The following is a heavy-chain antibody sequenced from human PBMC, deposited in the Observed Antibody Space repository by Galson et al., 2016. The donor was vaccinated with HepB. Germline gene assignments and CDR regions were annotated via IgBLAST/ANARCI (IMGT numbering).Heavy chain of an antibody. V-gene: IGHV3-30*12. J-gene: IGHJ1*01. D-gene: IGHD6-25*01. Sequence: SLRLSCAGTGFSFSNFGMHWVRQAPGKGLEWVATTGYDGSSTYYADSLRGRFIISKDNSSNMFYLEMSSLTPEDTAIYYCARDRYPYGGYRDLPSWGPGALVIVSS. CDR1: GFSFSNFG. CDR3: ARDRYPYGGYRDLPS. CDR2: TGYDGSST.